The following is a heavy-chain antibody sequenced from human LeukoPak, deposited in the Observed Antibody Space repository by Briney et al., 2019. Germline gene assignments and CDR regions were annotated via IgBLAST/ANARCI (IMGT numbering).Heavy chain of an antibody. J-gene: IGHJ4*02. CDR2: FDPEDGET. CDR1: GYTLTELS. D-gene: IGHD6-13*01. Sequence: ATVKVSCKVSGYTLTELSMHWVRQAPGKGLEWMGGFDPEDGETIYAQKSQGRVTMTEDTSTDTAYMELSSLRSEDTAVYYCATDRHSSSWQKFDYWGQGTLVTVSS. CDR3: ATDRHSSSWQKFDY. V-gene: IGHV1-24*01.